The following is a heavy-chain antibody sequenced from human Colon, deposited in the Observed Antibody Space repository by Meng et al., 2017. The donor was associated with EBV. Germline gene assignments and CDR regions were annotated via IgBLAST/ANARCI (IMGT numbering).Heavy chain of an antibody. V-gene: IGHV3-53*01. Sequence: AQLVESGVGLVHHGGSLRLSCAASGFTVSSNYMSWVRQAPGKGLEWISVVYSGGTTYYADSVKGRFTISRDNSKNTLYLQMNCLRADDTAVYYCARDLTTMLRGALGFWGQGTLVTVSS. CDR2: VYSGGTT. CDR3: ARDLTTMLRGALGF. CDR1: GFTVSSNY. J-gene: IGHJ4*02. D-gene: IGHD3-10*01.